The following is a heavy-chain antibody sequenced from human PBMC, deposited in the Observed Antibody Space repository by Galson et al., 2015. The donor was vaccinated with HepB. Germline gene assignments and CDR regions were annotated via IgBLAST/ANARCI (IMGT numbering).Heavy chain of an antibody. V-gene: IGHV1-24*01. CDR3: TTNKVSGDHIFSTWFDT. CDR2: FDVEDDER. D-gene: IGHD3-9*01. CDR1: GHTLTDLS. J-gene: IGHJ5*02. Sequence: SVKVSCKVSGHTLTDLSIHWVRQAPGKGLEWMGAFDVEDDERVHTQKFQDRLTMTGDTSTDTAYMELTSLRSDDTAVYFCTTNKVSGDHIFSTWFDTWGQGTLVTVSS.